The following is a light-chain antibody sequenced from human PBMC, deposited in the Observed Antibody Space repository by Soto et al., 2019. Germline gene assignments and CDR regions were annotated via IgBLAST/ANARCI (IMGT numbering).Light chain of an antibody. J-gene: IGKJ1*01. CDR2: AAS. CDR1: QDISNY. Sequence: DIQMTQSPSSLSASVGDRVTITCRATQDISNYLAWYQQKPGKVPNLLIYAASTLQSGVPSRFSGSGSGTDVTLTISSLQPEDVATYYCQKYNSAPPWTFGQGNKVEI. CDR3: QKYNSAPPWT. V-gene: IGKV1-27*01.